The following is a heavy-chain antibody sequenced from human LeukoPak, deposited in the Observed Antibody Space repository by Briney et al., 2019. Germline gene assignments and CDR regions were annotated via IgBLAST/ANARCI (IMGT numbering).Heavy chain of an antibody. CDR3: ARDDQRCRFDY. V-gene: IGHV1-2*06. J-gene: IGHJ4*02. CDR1: GYTFTGYY. D-gene: IGHD4-17*01. Sequence: ASVKVSCKASGYTFTGYYMHWVRQAPGQGREWMGRINPNSGGTNYAQKFQGRVTMTRDTSISTAYMELSRLRSDDTAVYYCARDDQRCRFDYWGQGTLVTVSS. CDR2: INPNSGGT.